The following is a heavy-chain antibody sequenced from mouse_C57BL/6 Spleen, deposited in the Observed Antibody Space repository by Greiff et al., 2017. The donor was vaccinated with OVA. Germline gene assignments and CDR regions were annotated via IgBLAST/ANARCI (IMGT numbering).Heavy chain of an antibody. CDR3: ARSSYDYYAMDY. J-gene: IGHJ4*01. CDR1: GYSFTSYW. CDR2: IYPGSGRT. Sequence: QVQLQQPGAELVKPGASVTMSCKASGYSFTSYWITWVTQRPGQGLEWIGDIYPGSGRTNYNEKFKSKATLTVYTSSSTAYMQLSSLTSEDSAVYYCARSSYDYYAMDYWGQGTSVTVSS. V-gene: IGHV1-55*01. D-gene: IGHD1-1*01.